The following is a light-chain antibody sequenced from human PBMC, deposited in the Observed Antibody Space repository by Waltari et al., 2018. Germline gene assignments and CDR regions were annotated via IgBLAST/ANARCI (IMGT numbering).Light chain of an antibody. Sequence: NFMLTQPHSVSESPGKTVTISCTRSSGSIASNHVQWYQQRPGRSPTPVIFEDDQRPSGVPDRFSGSIDSSSNSASLTISGLKTEDEADYYCQSYDSSDLWVFGGGTRLTVL. CDR3: QSYDSSDLWV. CDR2: EDD. CDR1: SGSIASNH. J-gene: IGLJ3*02. V-gene: IGLV6-57*01.